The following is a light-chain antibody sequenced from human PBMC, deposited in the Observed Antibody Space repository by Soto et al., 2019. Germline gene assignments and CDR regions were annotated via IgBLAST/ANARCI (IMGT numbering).Light chain of an antibody. V-gene: IGKV1-33*01. CDR2: DAS. Sequence: DIQMTQSPSSLSASVGDRVTITCQASQDISNNLNWYQQKPGKAPKLVIYDASNLETGVPSRFSGSGSGTDFTFTISSLQPEDIATYYCQQYDNLLFTFGPGTKVDVK. J-gene: IGKJ3*01. CDR3: QQYDNLLFT. CDR1: QDISNN.